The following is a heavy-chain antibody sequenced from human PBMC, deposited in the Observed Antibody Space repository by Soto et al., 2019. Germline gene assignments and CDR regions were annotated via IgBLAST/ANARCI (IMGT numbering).Heavy chain of an antibody. CDR3: ARGLYAAKSPGSSLDI. CDR2: IYYSGCP. J-gene: IGHJ3*02. D-gene: IGHD2-15*01. V-gene: IGHV4-30-4*01. Sequence: PSETLSHTCTVSGGSIRSGDYYWSWIRQPPGKGLEWIGYIYYSGCPYYNPSLKSRVTISVDTSKNQFSLKLSSVTAADTAVYYCARGLYAAKSPGSSLDIWVQGTMVT. CDR1: GGSIRSGDYY.